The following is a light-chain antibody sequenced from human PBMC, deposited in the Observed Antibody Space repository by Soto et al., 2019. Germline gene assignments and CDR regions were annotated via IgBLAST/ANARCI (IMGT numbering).Light chain of an antibody. CDR1: QSVSSY. CDR3: QQRSNLWT. J-gene: IGKJ1*01. CDR2: DAS. Sequence: EIVLTQSPATLSLSPGERATLSCRASQSVSSYLAWYQQKPGQAPRLLIYDASNRATGIPARFSGSGSGTDFTLTISSLEPEDFAVYYCQQRSNLWTFGQGTKVXIK. V-gene: IGKV3-11*01.